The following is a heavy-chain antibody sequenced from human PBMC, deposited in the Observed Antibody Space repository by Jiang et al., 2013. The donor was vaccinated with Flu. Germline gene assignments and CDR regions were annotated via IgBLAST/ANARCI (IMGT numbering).Heavy chain of an antibody. CDR3: ARLNSREFIAVADRFDY. CDR2: IYYSGST. Sequence: LLKPSETLSLTCTVSGGSISSSSYYWGWIRQPPGKGLEWIGSIYYSGSTYYNPSLKSRVTISVDTSKNQFSLKLSSVTAADTAVYYCARLNSREFIAVADRFDYWGQGTLVTVSS. V-gene: IGHV4-39*01. CDR1: GGSISSSSYY. D-gene: IGHD6-19*01. J-gene: IGHJ4*02.